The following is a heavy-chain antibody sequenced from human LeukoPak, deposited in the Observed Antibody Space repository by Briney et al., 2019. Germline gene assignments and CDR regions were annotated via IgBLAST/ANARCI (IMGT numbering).Heavy chain of an antibody. J-gene: IGHJ4*02. D-gene: IGHD6-19*01. Sequence: GGSLRLSCAASGFSFSSYEMNWVRQAPGKGLEWVSYISSSGTSIYYADFVKGRFTMSRDNSKNSLSLQMNSLRAEDSAMYYCARDMPKSGWSLGRDYFDYWGQGTLVTVSS. CDR3: ARDMPKSGWSLGRDYFDY. V-gene: IGHV3-48*03. CDR1: GFSFSSYE. CDR2: ISSSGTSI.